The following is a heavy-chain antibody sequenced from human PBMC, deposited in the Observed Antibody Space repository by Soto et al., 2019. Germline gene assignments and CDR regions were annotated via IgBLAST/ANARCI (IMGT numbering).Heavy chain of an antibody. CDR3: ARDQIVVITSSDAFDI. J-gene: IGHJ3*02. Sequence: ASVKVSCKASGYTFTSYCISWVLQAPGQGLEWMGWISAYNSNTNYAQKLQGRVTMTTDTSTSTAYMELRSLRSDDTAVYYCARDQIVVITSSDAFDIWGQGTMVTVSS. V-gene: IGHV1-18*01. D-gene: IGHD3-22*01. CDR1: GYTFTSYC. CDR2: ISAYNSNT.